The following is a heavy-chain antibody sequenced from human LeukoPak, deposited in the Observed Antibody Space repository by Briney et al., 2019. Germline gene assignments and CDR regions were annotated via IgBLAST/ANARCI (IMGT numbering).Heavy chain of an antibody. CDR3: AKDLKLSFWAFDI. D-gene: IGHD3-3*01. CDR2: ISGSGGST. V-gene: IGHV3-23*01. Sequence: GGSLRLSCAASGFTFSSYGMSWVRQAPGKGLEWVSAISGSGGSTYYADSVKGRFTISRDNSKNTLYLQMNSLRAEDTAVYYCAKDLKLSFWAFDIWGQGTMVTVSS. CDR1: GFTFSSYG. J-gene: IGHJ3*02.